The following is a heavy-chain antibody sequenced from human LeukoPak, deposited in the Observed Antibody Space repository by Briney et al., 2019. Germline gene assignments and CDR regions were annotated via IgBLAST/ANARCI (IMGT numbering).Heavy chain of an antibody. V-gene: IGHV4-34*01. Sequence: PSETLSLTCAVYGGSFSGYYWSWIRQPPGKGLEWIGEINHSGSTNYNPSLKSRVTISVDTSKNQFSLKLSSVTAADTAVYYCASAPITMVRGMYYYYMDVWGKGTTVTVSS. CDR2: INHSGST. CDR3: ASAPITMVRGMYYYYMDV. CDR1: GGSFSGYY. D-gene: IGHD3-10*01. J-gene: IGHJ6*03.